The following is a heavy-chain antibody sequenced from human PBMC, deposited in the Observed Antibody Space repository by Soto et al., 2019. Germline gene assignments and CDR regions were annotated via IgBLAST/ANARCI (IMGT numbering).Heavy chain of an antibody. Sequence: QVQLVQSGAEVKKPGASVKVSCKASGYTFTSYDINWVRQATGQGLEWMGWMNPSSGNTGYAQKFQGRVTMTRNTSISTAYMELSSLRSEDTAVYYCARGSKVDCSSTSCYAGYYYYYYMDVWGKGTTVTVSS. D-gene: IGHD2-2*01. J-gene: IGHJ6*03. CDR3: ARGSKVDCSSTSCYAGYYYYYYMDV. V-gene: IGHV1-8*01. CDR1: GYTFTSYD. CDR2: MNPSSGNT.